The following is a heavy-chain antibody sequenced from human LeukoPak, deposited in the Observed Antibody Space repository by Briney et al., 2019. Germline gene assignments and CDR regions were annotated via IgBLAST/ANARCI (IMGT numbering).Heavy chain of an antibody. J-gene: IGHJ6*03. V-gene: IGHV3-7*01. CDR2: IIPDGSEK. Sequence: GGSLRLSCAASGFTFSSYWMTWVRQARGKGLEWVANIIPDGSEKYYVDSVKGRFTISRDNARNSLYLQVNSLRAEDTAVYYCAKDGYSSSWYTFSSGYYYYMDVWGKGTTVTISS. CDR1: GFTFSSYW. D-gene: IGHD6-13*01. CDR3: AKDGYSSSWYTFSSGYYYYMDV.